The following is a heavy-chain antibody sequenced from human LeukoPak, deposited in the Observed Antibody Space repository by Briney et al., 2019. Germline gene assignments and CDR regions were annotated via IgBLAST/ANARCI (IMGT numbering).Heavy chain of an antibody. Sequence: PSETLSLTCTVSGYSISSGYYWGWIRQPPGKGLEWIGSIYHSGSTYYNPSLKSRVTISVDTSKNQFSLKLSSVTAADTAVYYCARDGYSYGYGNYYFDYWGQGTLVTVSS. J-gene: IGHJ4*02. CDR3: ARDGYSYGYGNYYFDY. CDR1: GYSISSGYY. D-gene: IGHD5-18*01. V-gene: IGHV4-38-2*02. CDR2: IYHSGST.